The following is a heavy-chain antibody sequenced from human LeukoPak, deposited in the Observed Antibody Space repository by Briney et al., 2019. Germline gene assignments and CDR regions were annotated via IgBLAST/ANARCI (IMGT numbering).Heavy chain of an antibody. CDR2: ISPTGSTT. V-gene: IGHV3-74*01. CDR1: GFSFSGHW. Sequence: GGSLRLSCIASGFSFSGHWMHWARQLPGKGLVWVSRISPTGSTTSYADSVKGRFTVSRDNAKNTLYPQVNNLRAEDTAVYYCARGPNSNWSGLDFWGQGTLLTVSS. D-gene: IGHD6-6*01. J-gene: IGHJ4*02. CDR3: ARGPNSNWSGLDF.